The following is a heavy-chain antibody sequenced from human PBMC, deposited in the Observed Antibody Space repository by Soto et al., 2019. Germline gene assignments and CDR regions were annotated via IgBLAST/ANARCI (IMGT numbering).Heavy chain of an antibody. V-gene: IGHV3-33*01. Sequence: QVQLVESGGGVVQPGRSLRLSCAASGFTFSRYGMHWVRQAPGKGLEWVAAIWYDGSNKYYAESVKGRFTISRDNSKNKLYLQMNSLRAEDTAMYYCVRESGDYFHFDYWGQGTLVTVSS. D-gene: IGHD4-17*01. CDR2: IWYDGSNK. CDR1: GFTFSRYG. CDR3: VRESGDYFHFDY. J-gene: IGHJ4*02.